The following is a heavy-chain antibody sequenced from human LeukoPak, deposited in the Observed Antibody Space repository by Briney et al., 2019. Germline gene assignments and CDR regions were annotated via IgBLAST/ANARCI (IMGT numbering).Heavy chain of an antibody. D-gene: IGHD4-17*01. CDR2: MNPNSGNT. V-gene: IGHV1-8*01. CDR3: ARDTTVTLFYYGMDV. CDR1: GYTFTSYD. J-gene: IGHJ6*02. Sequence: ASVKVSCKASGYTFTSYDINWVRQAIGQGLEWMGWMNPNSGNTGYAQKFQGRVTMTRNTSISTAYMELSSLRSEDTAVYYCARDTTVTLFYYGMDVWGQGTTVTVSS.